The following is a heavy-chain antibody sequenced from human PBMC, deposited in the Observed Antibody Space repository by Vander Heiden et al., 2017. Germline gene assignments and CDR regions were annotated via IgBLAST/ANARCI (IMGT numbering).Heavy chain of an antibody. Sequence: QVQLVQSGAEVKKPGSSVKVSCKASGGTFSSYAISWVRQAPGQGLEWMGGIIPIFGTANDAQKFQGRVTITADEATSTAYMEMRRMRSEDTAVYYVARSAGKGYFDYWGQGTMVTVSS. CDR1: GGTFSSYA. D-gene: IGHD1-26*01. CDR2: IIPIFGTA. CDR3: ARSAGKGYFDY. J-gene: IGHJ4*02. V-gene: IGHV1-69*01.